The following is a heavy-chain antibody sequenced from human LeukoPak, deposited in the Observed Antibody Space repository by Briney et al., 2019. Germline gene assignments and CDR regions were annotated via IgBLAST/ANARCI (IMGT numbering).Heavy chain of an antibody. CDR2: IYYSGST. D-gene: IGHD3-3*01. Sequence: PSETLSLTCTVSGGSISSSSYYWGWIRQPPRKGLEWIGSIYYSGSTYYNPSLKSRVTISVDTSKNQFSLKLSSVTAADTAVYYCARAITGKITYYDFWSGPGKGGFDYWGQGTLVTVSS. CDR3: ARAITGKITYYDFWSGPGKGGFDY. V-gene: IGHV4-39*07. CDR1: GGSISSSSYY. J-gene: IGHJ4*02.